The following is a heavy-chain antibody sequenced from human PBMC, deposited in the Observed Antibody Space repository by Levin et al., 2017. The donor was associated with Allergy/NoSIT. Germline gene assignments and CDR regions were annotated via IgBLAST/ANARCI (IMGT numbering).Heavy chain of an antibody. CDR1: GFTFSSYA. CDR3: AREDHPRIRGSGSYGGMDV. V-gene: IGHV3-30-3*01. CDR2: ISYDGSNK. Sequence: GGSLRLSCAASGFTFSSYAMHWVRQAPGKGLEWVAVISYDGSNKYYADSVKGRFTISRDNSKNTLYLQMNSLRAEDTAVYYCAREDHPRIRGSGSYGGMDVWGQGTTVTVSS. D-gene: IGHD3-10*01. J-gene: IGHJ6*02.